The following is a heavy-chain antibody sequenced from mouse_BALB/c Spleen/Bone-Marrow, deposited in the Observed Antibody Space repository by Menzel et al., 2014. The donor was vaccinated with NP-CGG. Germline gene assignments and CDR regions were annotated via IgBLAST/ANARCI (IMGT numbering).Heavy chain of an antibody. CDR3: TTLARNKFDY. V-gene: IGHV1-5*01. Sequence: VQLQQSGTVLARPRAAVKMSCKASGYTFSNYWMHWVKQRPGQGLEWIGTIYPGNSDTTYNQKFKGKATLTAVTSTSTAYMELSSLTNEDSAVYYCTTLARNKFDYWGQGTTLTVSS. J-gene: IGHJ2*01. CDR1: GYTFSNYW. CDR2: IYPGNSDT. D-gene: IGHD3-1*01.